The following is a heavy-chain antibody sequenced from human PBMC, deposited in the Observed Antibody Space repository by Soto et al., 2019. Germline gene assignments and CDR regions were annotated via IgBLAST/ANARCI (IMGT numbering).Heavy chain of an antibody. V-gene: IGHV3-30-3*01. CDR3: ARDVEWYYYDSSGYYAPGDY. CDR1: GFTFSSYA. Sequence: PGGSLRLSCAASGFTFSSYAMHWVRQAPGKGLEWVAVISYDGSNKYYADSVKGRFTISRDNSKNTLYLQIKRLRAEDTAVYYCARDVEWYYYDSSGYYAPGDYWGQGT. CDR2: ISYDGSNK. J-gene: IGHJ4*02. D-gene: IGHD3-22*01.